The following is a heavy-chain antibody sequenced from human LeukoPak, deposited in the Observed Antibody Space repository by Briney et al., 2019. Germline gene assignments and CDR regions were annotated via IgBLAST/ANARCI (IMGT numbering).Heavy chain of an antibody. CDR1: GGSISSYY. CDR3: ARDTAAAIPFDY. Sequence: SETLSLTCTVSGGSISSYYWSWIRQPPGKGLEWIGYIYYSGSTNYNPSLKSRVTISVDTSKNQFSLKLSSVTAADTAVYYCARDTAAAIPFDYWGQGTLVTVSS. CDR2: IYYSGST. D-gene: IGHD2-2*01. J-gene: IGHJ4*02. V-gene: IGHV4-59*01.